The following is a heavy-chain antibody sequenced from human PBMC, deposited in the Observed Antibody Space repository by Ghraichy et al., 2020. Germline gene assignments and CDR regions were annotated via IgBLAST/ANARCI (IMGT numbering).Heavy chain of an antibody. CDR2: ISGSGGST. V-gene: IGHV3-23*01. D-gene: IGHD6-19*01. Sequence: GGSLRLSCAASGFTFSSYAMSWVRQAPGKGLEWVSAISGSGGSTYYADSVKGRFTISRDNSKNTLYLQMNSLRAEDTAVYYCATSPYSSGWYKYYFDYWGQGTLVTVSS. CDR1: GFTFSSYA. CDR3: ATSPYSSGWYKYYFDY. J-gene: IGHJ4*02.